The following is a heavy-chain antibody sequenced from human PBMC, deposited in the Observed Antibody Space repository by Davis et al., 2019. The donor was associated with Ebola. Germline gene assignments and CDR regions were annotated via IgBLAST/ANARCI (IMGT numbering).Heavy chain of an antibody. V-gene: IGHV4-59*01. Sequence: SETLSLTCPLPGASISTYSWNWIRQPPGKGPGWIGSMFQSGSPYYNPSLKSRVTMLVDTSKNQFSLNLSSVTAADTAVYYCARGRMGGLWYYGMDVWGKGTTVTVSS. CDR3: ARGRMGGLWYYGMDV. J-gene: IGHJ6*04. CDR2: MFQSGSP. CDR1: GASISTYS. D-gene: IGHD3-16*01.